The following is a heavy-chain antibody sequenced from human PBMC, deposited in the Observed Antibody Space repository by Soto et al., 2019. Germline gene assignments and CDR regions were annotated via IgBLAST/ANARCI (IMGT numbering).Heavy chain of an antibody. D-gene: IGHD3-10*01. Sequence: EVQLVESGGGVARPGGSLRLSCAASGFTFEDHGMSWVRQAPGKGLEWLSAISWDGGTTVYADSVKGRFTVSRNNAKSSLYLLKNSLNPGDTVVYDCARRSGDQQVCDFWGQGTLVTVSS. CDR3: ARRSGDQQVCDF. CDR2: ISWDGGTT. CDR1: GFTFEDHG. V-gene: IGHV3-20*01. J-gene: IGHJ4*02.